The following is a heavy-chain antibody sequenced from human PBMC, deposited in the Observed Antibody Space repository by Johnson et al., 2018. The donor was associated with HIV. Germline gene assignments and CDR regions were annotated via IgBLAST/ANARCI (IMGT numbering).Heavy chain of an antibody. CDR2: IYSGGST. CDR3: ARDASDAFDI. J-gene: IGHJ3*02. V-gene: IGHV3-66*02. D-gene: IGHD2-2*01. CDR1: GFTVSSNY. Sequence: EVQLLESGGGLVQPGGSLRLSCAASGFTVSSNYMSWVRQAPGKGLEWVSVIYSGGSTYYAYSVKGRFTISRDNSKNTLYLQMNSLRAEDTAVYYCARDASDAFDIWGQGTMVTVSS.